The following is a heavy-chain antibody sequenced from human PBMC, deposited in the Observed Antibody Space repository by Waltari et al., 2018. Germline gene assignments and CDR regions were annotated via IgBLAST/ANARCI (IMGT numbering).Heavy chain of an antibody. CDR2: IYPGDSDT. V-gene: IGHV5-51*03. J-gene: IGHJ6*02. CDR3: ARGNTWFREHAGMDV. Sequence: EVQLVQSGAEVKKPGESLKISCKGSGYSFTSYWIGWVRQIPGKGLEWMGIIYPGDSDTRYSPSFQGQVTISADKSISTAYLQWSSLKASDTAMYYCARGNTWFREHAGMDVWGQGTTVTVSS. CDR1: GYSFTSYW. D-gene: IGHD3-10*01.